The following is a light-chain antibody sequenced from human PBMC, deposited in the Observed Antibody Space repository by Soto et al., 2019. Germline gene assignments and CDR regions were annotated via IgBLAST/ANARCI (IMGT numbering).Light chain of an antibody. CDR1: QSVLHSNGYNY. CDR2: LGS. Sequence: EMGMTQSPLSLPVTPGEPASISCRSSQSVLHSNGYNYLDWYLQKPGQSPQLLIYLGSNRASGVPDRFSGSGSGTDFTLKISRVEAEDVGVYYCMQALQTPRTFGQGTRLEIK. CDR3: MQALQTPRT. J-gene: IGKJ5*01. V-gene: IGKV2-28*01.